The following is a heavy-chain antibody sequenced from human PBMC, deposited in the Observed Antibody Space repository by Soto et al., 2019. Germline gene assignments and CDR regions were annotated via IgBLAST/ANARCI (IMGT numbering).Heavy chain of an antibody. CDR2: IKQDGTEK. J-gene: IGHJ3*02. Sequence: GGSLRLSWAASGFTFSRYWMNWVRQAPGKGLEWVANIKQDGTEKNYVDSVKGRFTISRDNARKSLYLQMDSLRAEDTAVYFCARGDTPMITGMDSFDIWGQGTMVTVSS. D-gene: IGHD5-18*01. CDR3: ARGDTPMITGMDSFDI. V-gene: IGHV3-7*01. CDR1: GFTFSRYW.